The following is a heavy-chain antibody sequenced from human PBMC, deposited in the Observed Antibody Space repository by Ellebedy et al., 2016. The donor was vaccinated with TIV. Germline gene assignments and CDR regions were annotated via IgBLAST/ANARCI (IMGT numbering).Heavy chain of an antibody. CDR3: ASGLGVRRMNAFDI. CDR2: INQSGST. D-gene: IGHD2-8*02. CDR1: GGSFSGYY. Sequence: SQTLSLTCAVYGGSFSGYYWSWIRQPPGKGLEWIGEINQSGSTNYNPSLKSRVTTSVDTSKNQLSLKLSSVTAADTAMYYCASGLGVRRMNAFDIWGQGTMVTVSS. J-gene: IGHJ3*02. V-gene: IGHV4-34*01.